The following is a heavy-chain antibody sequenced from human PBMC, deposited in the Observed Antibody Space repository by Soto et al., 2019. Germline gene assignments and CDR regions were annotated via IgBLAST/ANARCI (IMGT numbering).Heavy chain of an antibody. D-gene: IGHD3-10*01. CDR2: IYHSGST. V-gene: IGHV4-4*02. Sequence: QVQLQESGPGLVKPSGTLSLTCAVSSASISSNTWWSGVRQPPGKGLEWIGEIYHSGSTNYNPSLKTGVTISGDKSKNQSSLNLSSVTAADTAIYYCAGSPRRGYFDYWGQGTLVTVSS. CDR1: SASISSNTW. J-gene: IGHJ4*02. CDR3: AGSPRRGYFDY.